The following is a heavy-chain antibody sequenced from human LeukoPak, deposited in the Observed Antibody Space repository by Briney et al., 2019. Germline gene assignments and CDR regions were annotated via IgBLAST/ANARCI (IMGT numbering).Heavy chain of an antibody. CDR3: ARGWDTTAAGDY. CDR1: GYTFTSYD. Sequence: ASVKVSCKASGYTFTSYDINWVRQATGQGIEWMGWMNPNSGNTGYAQKFQGRVTMTRNTSISTAYMELSSLRSEDTAVYYCARGWDTTAAGDYWGQGTLVTVSS. V-gene: IGHV1-8*01. J-gene: IGHJ4*02. CDR2: MNPNSGNT. D-gene: IGHD6-13*01.